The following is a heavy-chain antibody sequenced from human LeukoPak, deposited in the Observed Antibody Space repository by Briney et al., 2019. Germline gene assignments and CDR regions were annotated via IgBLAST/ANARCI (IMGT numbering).Heavy chain of an antibody. V-gene: IGHV3-11*01. CDR2: ISSSGSTI. CDR3: ARDTPNIYDTMDV. Sequence: GGSLRLSCAASGFTFSDYYMSWNRQAPGKGLEWVSYISSSGSTIYYADSVKGRFTISRDNAKNSLYLQMNSLRAEDTALYYCARDTPNIYDTMDVWGKGTTVTVSS. D-gene: IGHD3-9*01. J-gene: IGHJ6*04. CDR1: GFTFSDYY.